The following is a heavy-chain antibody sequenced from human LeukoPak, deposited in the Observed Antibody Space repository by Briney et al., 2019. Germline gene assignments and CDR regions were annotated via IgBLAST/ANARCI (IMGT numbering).Heavy chain of an antibody. CDR1: GGSFSGYY. V-gene: IGHV4-34*01. CDR3: AREGYDISGYHNWFDP. Sequence: SETLSLTCAVYGGSFSGYYWSWIRQPPGKGLEWIGEINHSGSTNYNPSLKSRVTISVDTSKNQFSLKLSSVTAADTAVYYCAREGYDISGYHNWFDPWGQGTLVTVSS. D-gene: IGHD3-22*01. CDR2: INHSGST. J-gene: IGHJ5*02.